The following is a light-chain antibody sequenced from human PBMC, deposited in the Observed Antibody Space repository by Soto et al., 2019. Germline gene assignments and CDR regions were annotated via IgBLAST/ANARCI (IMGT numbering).Light chain of an antibody. CDR2: KAS. CDR1: QSISSW. Sequence: DIQMTQSPSTLSASVGDRVTITCRASQSISSWLAWYQQKPGKAPKLLIYKASSLESGFPSRFSGSGSGTDFTLTISSLQPDDFATYYCQQYNSFWTFGQGTNVEIK. J-gene: IGKJ1*01. V-gene: IGKV1-5*03. CDR3: QQYNSFWT.